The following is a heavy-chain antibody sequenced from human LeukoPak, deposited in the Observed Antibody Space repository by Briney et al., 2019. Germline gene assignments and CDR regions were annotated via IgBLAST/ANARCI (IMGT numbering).Heavy chain of an antibody. CDR2: VSPYNGDT. CDR1: SYTFTNYG. Sequence: ASVKVSSTASSYTFTNYGISWVRQAPGQGLEWIGWVSPYNGDTNYAQKLQGRVTMTTDTSTSTACMELRRLTTDDTAVYYCARLAVDGHFDYWGQGTLVTVSS. CDR3: ARLAVDGHFDY. V-gene: IGHV1-18*01. J-gene: IGHJ4*02. D-gene: IGHD6-19*01.